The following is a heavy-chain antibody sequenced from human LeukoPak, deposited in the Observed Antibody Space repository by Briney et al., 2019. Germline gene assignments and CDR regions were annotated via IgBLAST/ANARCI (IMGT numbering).Heavy chain of an antibody. D-gene: IGHD6-6*01. J-gene: IGHJ5*02. Sequence: SETLSLTCTVSGGSISSSSYYWGWIRQPPGKGLEWIGSIYYSGSTYYNPSLKSRVTISVDTSKNQFSLKLSSVTAADTAVYYCARRYSSPFNWFDPWGQGTLVTVSS. CDR3: ARRYSSPFNWFDP. CDR1: GGSISSSSYY. CDR2: IYYSGST. V-gene: IGHV4-39*01.